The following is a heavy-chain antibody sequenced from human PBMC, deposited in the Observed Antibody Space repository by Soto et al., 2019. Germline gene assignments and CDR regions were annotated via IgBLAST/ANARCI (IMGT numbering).Heavy chain of an antibody. Sequence: PGGSLRLSCGASGFTFISYWMSWVRQAPGKGLEWVANIKQDGSEKYYVDSVKGRFTISRDNAKNSLYLQMNSLRAEDTAVYYCARKDYDILTGYPDYWGQGTLVTVSS. V-gene: IGHV3-7*01. D-gene: IGHD3-9*01. CDR2: IKQDGSEK. CDR1: GFTFISYW. CDR3: ARKDYDILTGYPDY. J-gene: IGHJ4*02.